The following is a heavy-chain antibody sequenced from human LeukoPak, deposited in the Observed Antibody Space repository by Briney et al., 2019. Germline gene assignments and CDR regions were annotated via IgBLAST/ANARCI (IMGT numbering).Heavy chain of an antibody. V-gene: IGHV4-4*07. Sequence: SETLSLTCSVSGDSISSYYWSWVRQPAGKGLEWIGRIHPSGSTNYSPSLKSRVTLSVDTSKNQFSLKLSSVTAADTAVYYCARETGDRPGYDYWGQGTLVTVSS. CDR3: ARETGDRPGYDY. CDR1: GDSISSYY. D-gene: IGHD7-27*01. J-gene: IGHJ4*02. CDR2: IHPSGST.